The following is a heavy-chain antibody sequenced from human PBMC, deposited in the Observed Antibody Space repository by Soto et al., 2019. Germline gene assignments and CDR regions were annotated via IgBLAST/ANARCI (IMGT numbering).Heavy chain of an antibody. Sequence: GGSLRLSCAASGFTFSGSAMHWVRQASGKGLEWVGRIRSKANSYATAYAASVKGRFTISRDDSKNTAYLQMNSLKTEDTAVYYCTTSSSSGVYYYYGMDVWGQGTTVTVSS. J-gene: IGHJ6*02. CDR3: TTSSSSGVYYYYGMDV. CDR1: GFTFSGSA. V-gene: IGHV3-73*01. D-gene: IGHD6-6*01. CDR2: IRSKANSYAT.